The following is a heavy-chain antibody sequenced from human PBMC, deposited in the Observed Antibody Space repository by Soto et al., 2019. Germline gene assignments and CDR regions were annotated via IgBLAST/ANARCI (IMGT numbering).Heavy chain of an antibody. CDR1: GGSISSSSYY. J-gene: IGHJ6*02. CDR3: ARQSPYAGQGYYYYYGMDV. V-gene: IGHV4-39*01. Sequence: SETLSLTCTVSGGSISSSSYYWGWIRQPPGKGLEWIGSIYYSGSTYYNPSLKSRVTISVDTSKNQFSLKLSSVTAADTAVYYCARQSPYAGQGYYYYYGMDVWGQGTTVTVSS. D-gene: IGHD3-16*01. CDR2: IYYSGST.